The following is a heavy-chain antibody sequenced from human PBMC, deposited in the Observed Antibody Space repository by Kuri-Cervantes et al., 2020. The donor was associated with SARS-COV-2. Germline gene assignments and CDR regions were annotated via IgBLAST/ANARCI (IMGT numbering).Heavy chain of an antibody. J-gene: IGHJ4*02. Sequence: SETLSLTCAVYGGSFSGYYWSWIRQPPGKGLEWIGEINHSGSTNYNPSLKSRVTISVDTSKNQFSLRLTSVTAADTAVYYCARSPYDFWSGSWGWGQGTLVTVSS. D-gene: IGHD3-3*01. V-gene: IGHV4-34*01. CDR3: ARSPYDFWSGSWG. CDR2: INHSGST. CDR1: GGSFSGYY.